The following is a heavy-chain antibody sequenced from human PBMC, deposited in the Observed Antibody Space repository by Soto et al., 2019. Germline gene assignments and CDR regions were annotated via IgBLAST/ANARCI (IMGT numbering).Heavy chain of an antibody. D-gene: IGHD4-4*01. CDR1: GYTLTELS. V-gene: IGHV1-24*01. Sequence: ASVKVSCKVSGYTLTELSMQWVRQAPGKGLEWMGGFDPEDGETIYAQKFQGRVTMTEDTSTDTAYMELSSLRSEDTAVYYCATAYDSSTPSYYHRMDVWGQGTTVTVSS. CDR2: FDPEDGET. CDR3: ATAYDSSTPSYYHRMDV. J-gene: IGHJ6*02.